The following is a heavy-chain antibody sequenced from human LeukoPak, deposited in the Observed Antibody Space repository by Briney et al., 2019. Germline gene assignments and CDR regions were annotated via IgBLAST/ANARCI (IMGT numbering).Heavy chain of an antibody. D-gene: IGHD3-10*01. CDR1: GGSISSYY. V-gene: IGHV4-59*01. Sequence: SETLSLTCTVSGGSISSYYWRWIRQPPGKALEWIGYIYYSGSTNYNPSLKSRVTISVDTSKNQFSLKLSSVTAADTAVYYCARTPPHSPFGEFFDYWGQRTLVTVSS. CDR2: IYYSGST. CDR3: ARTPPHSPFGEFFDY. J-gene: IGHJ4*02.